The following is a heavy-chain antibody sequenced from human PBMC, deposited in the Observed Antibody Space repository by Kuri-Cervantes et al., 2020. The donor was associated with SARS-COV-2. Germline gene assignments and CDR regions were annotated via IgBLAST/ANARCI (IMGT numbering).Heavy chain of an antibody. D-gene: IGHD4-23*01. V-gene: IGHV3-73*01. CDR3: SRSAVASPLYGMDL. CDR1: GFVFSGSA. CDR2: IRSKANSYAT. Sequence: SLITCSASSGFVFSGSAMYWVRQASGEGQGWVGRIRSKANSYATAYAASVKGRFTISSDDSKNTAYLQMNSLKTEDTAVYYCSRSAVASPLYGMDLWGQGTTVTVSS. J-gene: IGHJ6*02.